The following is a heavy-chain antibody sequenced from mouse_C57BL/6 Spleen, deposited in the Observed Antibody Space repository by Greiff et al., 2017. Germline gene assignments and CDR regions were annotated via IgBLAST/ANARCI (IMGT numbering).Heavy chain of an antibody. D-gene: IGHD2-1*01. V-gene: IGHV1-52*01. Sequence: QVQLQQPGAELVRPGSSVKLSCKASGYTFTSYWMHWVKQRPIQGLEWIGNIDPSDSETHYNPKFKDQATLTVDKSSSPAYMQLSSLTSEDSAVDDCSRGDYYANATGYYFDYWGQGTTLTVSS. CDR2: IDPSDSET. CDR3: SRGDYYANATGYYFDY. CDR1: GYTFTSYW. J-gene: IGHJ2*01.